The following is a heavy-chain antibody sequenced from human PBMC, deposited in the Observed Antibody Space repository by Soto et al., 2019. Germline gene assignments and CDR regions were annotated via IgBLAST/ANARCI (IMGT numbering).Heavy chain of an antibody. Sequence: PGGSLRLSCAASGLTFSGCWMHWVRQAPGKGLVWVSRIKSDGSSTSYADSVKGRFTISRGNAKNTLYLQMNSLRAEDTAVYYYALSHTVTTDDWGQGTLVTVSS. CDR2: IKSDGSST. CDR1: GLTFSGCW. D-gene: IGHD4-17*01. J-gene: IGHJ4*02. V-gene: IGHV3-74*01. CDR3: ALSHTVTTDD.